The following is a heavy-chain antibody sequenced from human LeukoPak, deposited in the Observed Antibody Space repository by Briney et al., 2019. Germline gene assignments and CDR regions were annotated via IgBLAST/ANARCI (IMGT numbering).Heavy chain of an antibody. J-gene: IGHJ5*02. CDR2: IIPIFGTA. CDR3: ARDTVTTLGNWFDP. CDR1: GYTFTSYA. D-gene: IGHD4-17*01. V-gene: IGHV1-69*13. Sequence: SVKVSCKASGYTFTSYAMHWVRQAPGQRLEWMGGIIPIFGTANYAQKFQGRVTITADESTSTAYMELSSLRSEDTAVYYCARDTVTTLGNWFDPWGQGTLVTVSS.